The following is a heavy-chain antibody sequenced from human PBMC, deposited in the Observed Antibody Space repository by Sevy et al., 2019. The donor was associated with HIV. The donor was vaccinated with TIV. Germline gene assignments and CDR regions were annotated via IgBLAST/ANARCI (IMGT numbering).Heavy chain of an antibody. J-gene: IGHJ4*02. CDR1: GYTFTIYG. CDR3: AKVAGSSDYLPGDF. D-gene: IGHD3-22*01. Sequence: GGSLRLSCAASGYTFTIYGMIWVRQAPGKGLEWVSGISGSGSTTYYANSVKGRFTISRDNSENTLYLQMNSLRAEDTAVYYCAKVAGSSDYLPGDFWGQGTLVTVSS. CDR2: ISGSGSTT. V-gene: IGHV3-23*01.